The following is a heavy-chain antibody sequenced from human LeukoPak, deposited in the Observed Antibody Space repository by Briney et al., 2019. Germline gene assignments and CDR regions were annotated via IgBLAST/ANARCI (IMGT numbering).Heavy chain of an antibody. J-gene: IGHJ4*02. CDR3: AQVRTGYYYFNLDY. D-gene: IGHD3-22*01. CDR1: GLTFSSNA. Sequence: GGSLRLSCAASGLTFSSNAVSWVRQAPGKGLEWVSSIIGSGGSTYYADSVKGRFTISRDNSKNTVYLQMNSLRAEDTAAYYCAQVRTGYYYFNLDYWGQGTLVTVSS. CDR2: IIGSGGST. V-gene: IGHV3-23*01.